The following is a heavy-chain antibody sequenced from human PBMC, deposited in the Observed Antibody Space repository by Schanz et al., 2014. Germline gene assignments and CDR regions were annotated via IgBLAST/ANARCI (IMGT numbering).Heavy chain of an antibody. Sequence: EVHLLESGGGLVQPGGSLRLSCAASGFSFGTYAMSWVRQAPGKGLLWVSAMNESHSTIYYADSVRGRFTISRDNTKNSLFLQLNSLRADDTAVYYCARNRGSGGQNWYFDLWGRGTLVTVSS. V-gene: IGHV3-23*01. J-gene: IGHJ2*01. CDR2: MNESHSTI. CDR1: GFSFGTYA. D-gene: IGHD1-26*01. CDR3: ARNRGSGGQNWYFDL.